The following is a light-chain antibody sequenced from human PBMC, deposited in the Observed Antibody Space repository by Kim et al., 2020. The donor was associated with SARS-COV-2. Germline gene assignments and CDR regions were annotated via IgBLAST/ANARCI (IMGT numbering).Light chain of an antibody. V-gene: IGKV2-40*01. Sequence: ASMSCRSSRSLLNRYRVDTFLDWYLQKPGQSPQLLIYRVSYRASGVPDRFSGSGSGTDFTLEISRVEAEDVGVYYCMQRLEFPWTFGQGTKVDIK. J-gene: IGKJ1*01. CDR3: MQRLEFPWT. CDR2: RVS. CDR1: RSLLNRYRVDTF.